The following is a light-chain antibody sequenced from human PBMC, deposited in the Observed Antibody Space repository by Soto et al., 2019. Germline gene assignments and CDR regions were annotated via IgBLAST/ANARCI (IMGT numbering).Light chain of an antibody. CDR1: QIVSSTY. J-gene: IGKJ4*01. Sequence: EIVLTQSPGTLSLSPGERATLSCKASQIVSSTYVAWYLQKPGQAPRLLIYGASSRAAGTPDRFSGSASGTNFTLTISSLQSEDFAVYYCQQYNNWPPLTFGGGTKVEIK. V-gene: IGKV3-20*01. CDR2: GAS. CDR3: QQYNNWPPLT.